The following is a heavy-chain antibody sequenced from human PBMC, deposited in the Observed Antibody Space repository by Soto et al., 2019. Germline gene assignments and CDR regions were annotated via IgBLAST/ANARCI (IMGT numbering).Heavy chain of an antibody. Sequence: GGSLRLSCSTSGFTCRIYAMNWVRQAPGKGLEWVSSISISGTYLHYADSVEGRFTISRDDAKNSVYLQMNSLRPDDTAVYYCAREGNYHEFWGQGTLVTVSS. CDR2: ISISGTYL. CDR1: GFTCRIYA. CDR3: AREGNYHEF. V-gene: IGHV3-21*01. J-gene: IGHJ4*02. D-gene: IGHD3-10*01.